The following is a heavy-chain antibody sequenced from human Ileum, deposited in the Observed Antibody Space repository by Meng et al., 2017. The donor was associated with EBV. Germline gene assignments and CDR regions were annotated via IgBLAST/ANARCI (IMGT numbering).Heavy chain of an antibody. D-gene: IGHD1-26*01. Sequence: QVQVVGSGGGGVQPGRSLILSCIASGFIFSNYAMHWVRQAPGKGLEWVAVMSNDGNTKEYADSVKGRFTISRDNSKNEVYLQMNSLRGEDTALYYCLRESDDGGSYYTYWGQGTLVTVSS. V-gene: IGHV3-30*14. CDR3: LRESDDGGSYYTY. J-gene: IGHJ4*02. CDR2: MSNDGNTK. CDR1: GFIFSNYA.